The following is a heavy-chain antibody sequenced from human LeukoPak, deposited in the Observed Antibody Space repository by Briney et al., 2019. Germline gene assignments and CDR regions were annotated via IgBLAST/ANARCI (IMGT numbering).Heavy chain of an antibody. V-gene: IGHV3-23*01. Sequence: PGGSLRLSCAASGFSFSISAMSWVRQAPGKGLEWVSTLSGSGVTTYYADSVKGRFTISRDNAKNTVYLQMSSLRAEDTAVYYCARGGYGHNMDVWGEGTTVTVSS. CDR3: ARGGYGHNMDV. CDR2: LSGSGVTT. CDR1: GFSFSISA. J-gene: IGHJ6*03. D-gene: IGHD3-10*01.